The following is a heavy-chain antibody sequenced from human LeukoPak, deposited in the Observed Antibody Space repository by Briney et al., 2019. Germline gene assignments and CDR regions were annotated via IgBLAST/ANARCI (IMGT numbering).Heavy chain of an antibody. CDR3: AIAQSWDELFDS. D-gene: IGHD1-26*01. CDR1: GIAVIGNY. CDR2: ISINTDT. V-gene: IGHV3-53*01. J-gene: IGHJ4*02. Sequence: GGSLRLSCAASGIAVIGNYMSWVRQPPGKGLEWVSFISINTDTFYADSVRGRFTISRDSSKNTLFLQTNSLRDEDSAVYYCAIAQSWDELFDSWGQGTLVTVSS.